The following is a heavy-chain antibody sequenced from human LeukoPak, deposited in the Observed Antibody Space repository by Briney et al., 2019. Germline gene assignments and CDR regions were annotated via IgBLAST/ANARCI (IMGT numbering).Heavy chain of an antibody. D-gene: IGHD2-2*01. J-gene: IGHJ5*02. CDR2: TYFRSQWYQ. Sequence: SQTLSLTCAISGDSVSSNSAAWNWIRQSPSRGLEWLGRTYFRSQWYQDYAVSVKGRITIDSDTSKNQFSLHLSSVTPGDTAVYYCSSGWALSSWGQGTLVTVPS. V-gene: IGHV6-1*01. CDR1: GDSVSSNSAA. CDR3: SSGWALSS.